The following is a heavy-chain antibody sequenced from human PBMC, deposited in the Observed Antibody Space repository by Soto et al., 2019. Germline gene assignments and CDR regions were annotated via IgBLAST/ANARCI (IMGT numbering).Heavy chain of an antibody. Sequence: EVQLVESGGGLVQPGGSLRLSCAASGFTVSSNYMSWVRQAPGKGLEWVSVIYSGGSTYYADSVKGRFTISRDNSKNTLYLQMNSLRAEDTAVYYCARDRIGSSPLDYYYGMDVWGQGTTVTVSS. CDR1: GFTVSSNY. V-gene: IGHV3-66*01. CDR3: ARDRIGSSPLDYYYGMDV. J-gene: IGHJ6*02. D-gene: IGHD1-26*01. CDR2: IYSGGST.